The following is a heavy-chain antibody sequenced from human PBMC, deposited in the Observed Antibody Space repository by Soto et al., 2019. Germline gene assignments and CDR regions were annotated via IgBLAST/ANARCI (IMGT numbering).Heavy chain of an antibody. J-gene: IGHJ6*02. CDR2: ISGSGGST. Sequence: PGGSLRLSCAASGFTFSSYAMSWVRQAPGKGLEWVSAISGSGGSTYYADSVKGRFTISRDNSKNTLYLQMNSLRAEDTAVYYCAKGGHYYYYYGMDVWGQGTRVTVSS. V-gene: IGHV3-23*01. D-gene: IGHD3-16*01. CDR3: AKGGHYYYYYGMDV. CDR1: GFTFSSYA.